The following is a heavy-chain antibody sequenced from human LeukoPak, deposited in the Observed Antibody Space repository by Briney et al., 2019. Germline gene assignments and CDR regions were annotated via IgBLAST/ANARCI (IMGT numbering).Heavy chain of an antibody. CDR2: IYYSGSV. CDR3: ARAYYYGSGSYYPNWFDS. V-gene: IGHV4-59*01. J-gene: IGHJ5*01. D-gene: IGHD3-10*01. CDR1: GGSITTYY. Sequence: PSETLSLTCTIYGGSITTYYWSWIRQSPGKGLEWIGYIYYSGSVTYNPSLKSRVTISVDTSKNQFSLRLSSVTAADTAVYYCARAYYYGSGSYYPNWFDSWGQGTLVTVSS.